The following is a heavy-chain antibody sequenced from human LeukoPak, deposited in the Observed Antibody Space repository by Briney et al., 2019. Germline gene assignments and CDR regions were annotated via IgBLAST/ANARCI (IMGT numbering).Heavy chain of an antibody. Sequence: LSLSCAVYGGYFLVYYWNRIPPPPGKGLEWIGELYYRGRPNYNTSLKRRVTISVDTSKNQFSLKLSSVTAADTAVYYCARGRAIAAAGRVGYYYYGMDVWGQGTTVTVSS. CDR1: GGYFLVYY. CDR3: ARGRAIAAAGRVGYYYYGMDV. V-gene: IGHV4-34*01. D-gene: IGHD6-13*01. J-gene: IGHJ6*02. CDR2: LYYRGRP.